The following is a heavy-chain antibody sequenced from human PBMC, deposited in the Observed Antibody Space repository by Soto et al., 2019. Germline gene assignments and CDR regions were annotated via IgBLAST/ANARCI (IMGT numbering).Heavy chain of an antibody. CDR2: ISTYNGDT. Sequence: QVQLVQSGAEVKKPGASVKVSCKASGYTFTRSGISWVRQAPGQGLEWMGWISTYNGDTNYAQTFQGRVTMTTDTSTSKVYMELRSLRSDETAVYYCAREAVAPYSYYGMDVWGQGTPVTVSS. J-gene: IGHJ6*02. CDR1: GYTFTRSG. D-gene: IGHD5-12*01. CDR3: AREAVAPYSYYGMDV. V-gene: IGHV1-18*01.